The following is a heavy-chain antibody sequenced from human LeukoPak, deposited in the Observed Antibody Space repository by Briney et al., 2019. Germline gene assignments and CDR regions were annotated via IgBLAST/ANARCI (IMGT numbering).Heavy chain of an antibody. Sequence: PSETLSPACAVYGGSFSGYYWSWIRQPPGKGLEWIGEINHSGSTNYNPSLKSRVTISVDTSKNQFSLKLSSVTAADTAVYYCASPRNFWSGYSYYYYMDVWGKGTTVTVSS. V-gene: IGHV4-34*01. D-gene: IGHD3-3*01. J-gene: IGHJ6*03. CDR3: ASPRNFWSGYSYYYYMDV. CDR2: INHSGST. CDR1: GGSFSGYY.